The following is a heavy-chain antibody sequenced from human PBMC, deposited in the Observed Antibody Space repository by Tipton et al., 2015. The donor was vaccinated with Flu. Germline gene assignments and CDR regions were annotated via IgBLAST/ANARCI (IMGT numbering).Heavy chain of an antibody. D-gene: IGHD4-11*01. J-gene: IGHJ5*01. Sequence: LRLSCSVSGDSIDGRHYWGWIRQPPGKGLEWIGNIHRGGNTYCNASLKSRVTMSVDGSRNQFSLKLTSVIASDTAVYYCARRDYSNYVSEPKNWFDSWGLGTLVTVSS. CDR2: IHRGGNT. CDR3: ARRDYSNYVSEPKNWFDS. V-gene: IGHV4-38-2*01. CDR1: GDSIDGRHY.